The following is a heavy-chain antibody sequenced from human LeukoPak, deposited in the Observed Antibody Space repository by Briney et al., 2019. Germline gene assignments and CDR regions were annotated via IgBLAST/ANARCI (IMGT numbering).Heavy chain of an antibody. J-gene: IGHJ5*02. V-gene: IGHV4-34*01. Sequence: SETLSLTCAVYGGSFSGYYWSWIRQPPGKGLEWIGEINHSGSTNYNPSLKSRVTISVDTSKNQFSLKLSSVTAADTAVYYCARGYYYDSKTSNWFDPWGQGTLVTVSS. D-gene: IGHD3-22*01. CDR3: ARGYYYDSKTSNWFDP. CDR1: GGSFSGYY. CDR2: INHSGST.